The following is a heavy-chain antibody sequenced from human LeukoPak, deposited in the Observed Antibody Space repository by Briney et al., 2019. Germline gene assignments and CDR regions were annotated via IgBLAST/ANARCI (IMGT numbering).Heavy chain of an antibody. J-gene: IGHJ6*03. D-gene: IGHD2-2*02. V-gene: IGHV3-23*01. CDR2: ISGSGGST. CDR1: GFTFSSYA. Sequence: GGSLRLSCAASGFTFSSYAMSWVRQAPGKGLEWVSAISGSGGSTYYADSVKGRFTISRDNSKNTLYLQMNSLRAEDTAVYYCAKELRRKRVVPAAILYYYYYYYMDVWGKGTTVTVSS. CDR3: AKELRRKRVVPAAILYYYYYYYMDV.